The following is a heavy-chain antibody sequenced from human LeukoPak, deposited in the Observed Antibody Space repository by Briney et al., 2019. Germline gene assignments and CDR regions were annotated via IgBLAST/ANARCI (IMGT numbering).Heavy chain of an antibody. J-gene: IGHJ3*02. D-gene: IGHD5-18*01. CDR1: GFTFTSAW. Sequence: PGGSLRLSCAASGFTFTSAWMSWVRQAPGKGLECVGRIKSKTDRETTDYAAPVKGGFTISRDHSKSTLYLQMNSLEAEDTAVYYCTTDVPYSYGAFHIWGQGTMVTVSS. V-gene: IGHV3-15*01. CDR3: TTDVPYSYGAFHI. CDR2: IKSKTDRETT.